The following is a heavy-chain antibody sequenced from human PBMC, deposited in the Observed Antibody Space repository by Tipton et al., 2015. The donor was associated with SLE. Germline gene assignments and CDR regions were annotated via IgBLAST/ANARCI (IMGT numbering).Heavy chain of an antibody. J-gene: IGHJ6*02. CDR3: ARDKLLGYCSGGSCYSDYYYGMDV. Sequence: SLRLSCAASGFTFSSYAMTWIRQAPGKGLEWVASIRGSGVTTYYAESVKGRFTISRDNAKNTVSLQMDSLRAEDTAVYYCARDKLLGYCSGGSCYSDYYYGMDVWGQGTTVTVSS. V-gene: IGHV3-23*01. CDR2: IRGSGVTT. D-gene: IGHD2-15*01. CDR1: GFTFSSYA.